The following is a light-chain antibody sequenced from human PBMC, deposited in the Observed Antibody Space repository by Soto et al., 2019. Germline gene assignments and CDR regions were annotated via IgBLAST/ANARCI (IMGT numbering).Light chain of an antibody. Sequence: QSALTQPPSASGSPGQSVTISCTGTSSDVGGYNYVSWYQQHPGQAPKLMIYEVYKRPSGVPDRFSGSKSGNTASLTVSGLQAEDDADYYCNSYAGSNIVFGTGTKLTVL. J-gene: IGLJ1*01. CDR2: EVY. CDR3: NSYAGSNIV. V-gene: IGLV2-8*01. CDR1: SSDVGGYNY.